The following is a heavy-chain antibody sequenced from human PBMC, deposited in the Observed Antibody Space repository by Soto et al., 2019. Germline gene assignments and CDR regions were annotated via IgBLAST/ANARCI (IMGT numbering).Heavy chain of an antibody. CDR3: ARDQIALNSFDV. CDR1: SGSITGYY. J-gene: IGHJ3*01. CDR2: IYSAGNT. V-gene: IGHV4-59*01. Sequence: SETLSLTCTVSSGSITGYYWSWMRQPPGGGLEWIGYIYSAGNTLYTPSLQSRVTISVDTSKNQFSLNLRSVTAADTAVYYCARDQIALNSFDVWGQGIKVTVSS. D-gene: IGHD2-21*01.